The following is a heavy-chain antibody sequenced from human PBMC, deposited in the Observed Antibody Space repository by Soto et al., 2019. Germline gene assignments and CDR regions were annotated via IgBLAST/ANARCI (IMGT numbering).Heavy chain of an antibody. J-gene: IGHJ6*02. CDR2: INPSGGST. CDR3: ARDQQRTSYYDYGMEV. Sequence: VSVKVSCKASGYTFTSYYMHWVRQAPGQGLECMGIINPSGGSTSYAQKFQGRVTMTRDTSTSTGYMELGSLRSEDTAVYSCARDQQRTSYYDYGMEVWG. CDR1: GYTFTSYY. V-gene: IGHV1-46*01. D-gene: IGHD6-13*01.